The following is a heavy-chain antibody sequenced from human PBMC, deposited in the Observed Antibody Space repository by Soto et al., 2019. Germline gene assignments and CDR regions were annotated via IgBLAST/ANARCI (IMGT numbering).Heavy chain of an antibody. CDR1: GGSVSSGSYY. V-gene: IGHV4-61*01. J-gene: IGHJ4*02. CDR2: IYYSGST. CDR3: AREGGQWLVSDY. D-gene: IGHD6-19*01. Sequence: PSETLSLTCTVSGGSVSSGSYYWSWIRQPPGKGLEWIGYIYYSGSTNYNPSLKSRVTISVDTSKNQFSLKLSSVTAADTAVYYCAREGGQWLVSDYWGQGTLVTVSS.